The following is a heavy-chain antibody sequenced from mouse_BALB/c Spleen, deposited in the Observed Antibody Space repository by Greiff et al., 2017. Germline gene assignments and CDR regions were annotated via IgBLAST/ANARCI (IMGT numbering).Heavy chain of an antibody. CDR2: ISRGGSYT. CDR3: ARQGYDDAMDY. D-gene: IGHD2-2*01. Sequence: EVMLVESGADLVKPGGSLKLSCAASGFTFSSYCMSWVRQTPDKRLEWVATISRGGSYTYYPDSVKGRFTISRDNAKNTLYLQMSSLKSEDTAMYYCARQGYDDAMDYWGQGTSVTVSS. J-gene: IGHJ4*01. CDR1: GFTFSSYC. V-gene: IGHV5-6*02.